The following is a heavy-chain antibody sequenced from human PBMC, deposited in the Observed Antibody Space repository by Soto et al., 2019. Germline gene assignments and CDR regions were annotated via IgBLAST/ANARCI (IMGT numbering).Heavy chain of an antibody. J-gene: IGHJ6*02. CDR1: AFTFSYYF. Sequence: DALKVACKASAFTFSYYFINWVRQAPGQGLEWMGWVSANNGHTNYAQNLQGRVPMTTDTSTSTAYMELRGMRFDDTAVYYCARDIESVTAKHFFYDDAMDVWGQGTTVTVSS. CDR3: ARDIESVTAKHFFYDDAMDV. D-gene: IGHD3-22*01. V-gene: IGHV1-18*01. CDR2: VSANNGHT.